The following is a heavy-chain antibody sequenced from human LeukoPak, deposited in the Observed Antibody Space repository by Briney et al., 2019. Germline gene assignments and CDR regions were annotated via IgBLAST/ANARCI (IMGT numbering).Heavy chain of an antibody. Sequence: SVKVSCKASGGTFSSYAISWVRQAPGQGLEWMGGIIPIFGTANYAQKFQGRVTITADESTSTAYMELSSLRSEDTAMYYCARREDSSGYYYGYWGQGTLVTVSS. CDR2: IIPIFGTA. CDR1: GGTFSSYA. V-gene: IGHV1-69*13. D-gene: IGHD3-22*01. CDR3: ARREDSSGYYYGY. J-gene: IGHJ4*02.